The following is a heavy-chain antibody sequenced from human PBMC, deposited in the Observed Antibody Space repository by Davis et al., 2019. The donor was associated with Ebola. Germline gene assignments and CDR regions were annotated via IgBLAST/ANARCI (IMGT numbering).Heavy chain of an antibody. CDR2: INAGNGAT. D-gene: IGHD3-10*01. CDR3: ARVHRAYYYGSGIHLGWFDP. J-gene: IGHJ5*02. CDR1: GYIFTSYA. Sequence: ASVKVSCKASGYIFTSYAMHWVRQAPGQRLEWVGWINAGNGATKSSQKFQGRVTITRDTSTSTAYMELRSLRSDDTAVYYCARVHRAYYYGSGIHLGWFDPWGQGTLVTVSS. V-gene: IGHV1-3*01.